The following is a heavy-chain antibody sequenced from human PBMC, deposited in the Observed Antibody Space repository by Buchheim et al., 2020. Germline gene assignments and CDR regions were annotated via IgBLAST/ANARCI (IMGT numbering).Heavy chain of an antibody. CDR1: GFTFSSYA. D-gene: IGHD6-13*01. Sequence: EVQLLESGGGLVQPGGSLRLSCAASGFTFSSYAMSWVRQAPGKGLEWVSAISGSGGSTYYADSVKGRFTISRDNSKHPPYLQMNSLRAEDTAVYYCAKSGADIAAAGTVLWFDPWGQGTL. J-gene: IGHJ5*02. V-gene: IGHV3-23*01. CDR2: ISGSGGST. CDR3: AKSGADIAAAGTVLWFDP.